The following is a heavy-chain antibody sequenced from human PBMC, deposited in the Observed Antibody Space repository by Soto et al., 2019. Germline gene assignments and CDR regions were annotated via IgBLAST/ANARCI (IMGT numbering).Heavy chain of an antibody. CDR1: GGSISSGDYY. CDR3: ARRVAAAGTLFDY. J-gene: IGHJ4*02. D-gene: IGHD6-13*01. Sequence: PSETLSLTCTVSGGSISSGDYYWSWIRQPPGKGLEWIGYIYYSGSTYYNPSLKSRVTISVDTSKNQFSLKLSSVTAADTAVYYCARRVAAAGTLFDYWGQGTLVTVSS. V-gene: IGHV4-30-4*01. CDR2: IYYSGST.